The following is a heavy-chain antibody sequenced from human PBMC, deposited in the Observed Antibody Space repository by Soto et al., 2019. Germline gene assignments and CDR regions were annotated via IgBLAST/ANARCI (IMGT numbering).Heavy chain of an antibody. J-gene: IGHJ5*02. CDR1: GGSISSGGYY. D-gene: IGHD3-3*01. Sequence: LSLTCTVSGGSISSGGYYWSWIRQHPGKGLEWIGYIYYSGSTYYNPSLKSRVTISVDTSKNQFSLKLSSVTAADTAVYYCARKPYYDFWSGYYGGWFDPWGQGTLVTVS. V-gene: IGHV4-31*03. CDR3: ARKPYYDFWSGYYGGWFDP. CDR2: IYYSGST.